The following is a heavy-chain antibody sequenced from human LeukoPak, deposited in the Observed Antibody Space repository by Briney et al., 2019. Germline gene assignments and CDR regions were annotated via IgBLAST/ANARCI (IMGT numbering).Heavy chain of an antibody. CDR2: ISGSGGST. CDR1: GFTFSSCA. J-gene: IGHJ4*02. Sequence: GGSLRLSCAASGFTFSSCAMSWVRQAPGKGLEWVSAISGSGGSTYYADSVKGRFTISRDNSKNTLYLQMNSLRAEDTAVYYCANERGWLRPHYYFDYWGQGTLVTVSS. D-gene: IGHD5-12*01. CDR3: ANERGWLRPHYYFDY. V-gene: IGHV3-23*01.